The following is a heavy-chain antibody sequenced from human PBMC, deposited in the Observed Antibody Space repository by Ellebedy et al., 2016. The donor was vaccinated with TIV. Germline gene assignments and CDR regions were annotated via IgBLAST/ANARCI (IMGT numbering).Heavy chain of an antibody. J-gene: IGHJ4*02. CDR3: ARDFRANYSWDY. Sequence: PGGSLRLSCVVSGFTFSETYMDWVRQAPMKGLEWVGRSRSKAKSFSTEYAASVRGRFSISRDDSKNSLYLHMNSLKTEDTAVYFCARDFRANYSWDYWGQGALVTVSS. CDR1: GFTFSETY. V-gene: IGHV3-72*01. D-gene: IGHD4/OR15-4a*01. CDR2: SRSKAKSFST.